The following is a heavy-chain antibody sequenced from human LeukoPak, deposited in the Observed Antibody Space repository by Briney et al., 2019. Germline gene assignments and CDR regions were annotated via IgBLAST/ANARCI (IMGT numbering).Heavy chain of an antibody. V-gene: IGHV1-18*01. CDR2: ISAYNGNP. D-gene: IGHD3-16*02. CDR1: GYTFTSYG. CDR3: ARDRYGSGPFDY. J-gene: IGHJ4*02. Sequence: TPVKVSCKASGYTFTSYGIRWVRQAPGQGRERMGWISAYNGNPNYAQKLQGRVTMTTDTSTSTAYMELRRLRSDDTGVYFCARDRYGSGPFDYRGQGTLVAVSS.